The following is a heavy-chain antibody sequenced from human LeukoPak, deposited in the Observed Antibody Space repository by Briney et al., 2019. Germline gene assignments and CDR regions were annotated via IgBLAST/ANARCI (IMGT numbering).Heavy chain of an antibody. CDR1: GFTFDDYA. J-gene: IGHJ4*02. V-gene: IGHV3-9*01. Sequence: GGSLRLSCAASGFTFDDYAMHWVRQAPGKGLEWVSGISWNSGSIGYADSVKGRFTISRDNAKNSLYLQMNSLRAEDTALYYCAKDIRGSTSYVDYWGQGTLVTVSS. CDR3: AKDIRGSTSYVDY. D-gene: IGHD2-2*01. CDR2: ISWNSGSI.